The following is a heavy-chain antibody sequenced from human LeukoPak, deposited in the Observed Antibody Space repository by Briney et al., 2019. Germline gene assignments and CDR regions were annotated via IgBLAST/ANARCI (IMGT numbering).Heavy chain of an antibody. D-gene: IGHD3-16*02. V-gene: IGHV3-21*05. J-gene: IGHJ4*02. CDR3: ARWSRLGELSTDY. CDR2: ISSGVSCI. Sequence: PGGARGPYCAPSGVTFSSYAMSWVRQAAGKGLQWASYISSGVSCIYYADCGKGRLTISRDNAKNSLYLQMSSLRAENTAVYNSARWSRLGELSTDYWGQGTLVGVSS. CDR1: GVTFSSYA.